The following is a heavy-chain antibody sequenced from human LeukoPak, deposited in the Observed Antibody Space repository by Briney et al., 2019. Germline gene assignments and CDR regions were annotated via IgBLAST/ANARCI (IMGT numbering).Heavy chain of an antibody. CDR1: GGTFSSYA. CDR3: ARGSGADIVVVPAASDY. D-gene: IGHD2-2*01. Sequence: SVKVSCKASGGTFSSYAISWVRQAPGQGLEWMGGIIPIFGTANYAQKFQGRVTITADKSTSTAYMELSSLRSEDTAVYYCARGSGADIVVVPAASDYWGQGTLVTVSS. CDR2: IIPIFGTA. V-gene: IGHV1-69*06. J-gene: IGHJ4*02.